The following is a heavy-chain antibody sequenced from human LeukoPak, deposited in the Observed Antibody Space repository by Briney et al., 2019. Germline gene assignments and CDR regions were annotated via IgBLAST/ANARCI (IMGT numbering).Heavy chain of an antibody. CDR2: INHSGST. CDR3: ARGGGFCDVWSGYPSFDY. V-gene: IGHV4-34*01. CDR1: GGTFSGYY. Sequence: SETLSLTCAVYGGTFSGYYWSWIRQPPGKGLEWIGEINHSGSTNYNPSLKSRVTISVDTSKNQFSLKLSSVTAAETAVYYSARGGGFCDVWSGYPSFDYSGHRTQVTVSS. D-gene: IGHD3-3*01. J-gene: IGHJ4*01.